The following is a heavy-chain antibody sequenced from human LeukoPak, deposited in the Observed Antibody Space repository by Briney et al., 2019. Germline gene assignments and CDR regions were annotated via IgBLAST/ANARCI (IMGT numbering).Heavy chain of an antibody. J-gene: IGHJ4*02. CDR2: MNTNTGAT. CDR3: ARDRVGSGWPRPYYFEF. Sequence: ASVKVSCKPSGYTFTGYYLHWLRQAPGQGLEWMGWMNTNTGATMYAQKFQDRVTLTRDTSISIGYLELTSLRSDDTALYYCARDRVGSGWPRPYYFEFWGQGTLVTVSS. CDR1: GYTFTGYY. D-gene: IGHD6-19*01. V-gene: IGHV1-2*02.